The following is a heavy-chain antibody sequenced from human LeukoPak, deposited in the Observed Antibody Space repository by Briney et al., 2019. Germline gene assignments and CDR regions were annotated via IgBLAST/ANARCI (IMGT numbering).Heavy chain of an antibody. CDR2: IIPILGIA. CDR1: GGTFSSYA. D-gene: IGHD1-20*01. V-gene: IGHV1-69*04. CDR3: ARDLTGTKPYYFDY. Sequence: SVKVSCKASGGTFSSYAISWVRQAPGQGLEWIGRIIPILGIANYAQKFQGRVTITADKSTSTAYMELSSLRSEDTAVYYCARDLTGTKPYYFDYWGQGTLVTVSS. J-gene: IGHJ4*02.